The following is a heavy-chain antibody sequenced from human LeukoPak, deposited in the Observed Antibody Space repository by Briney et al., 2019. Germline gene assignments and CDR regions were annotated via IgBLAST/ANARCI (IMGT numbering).Heavy chain of an antibody. D-gene: IGHD1-14*01. V-gene: IGHV1-69*13. CDR2: IIPIFGTT. CDR3: ATFTGDQPGRFDH. Sequence: GASVKVSCKASGGTFSRYGITWVRQAPGQGLEWMGGIIPIFGTTNYAQEFQGRITITADESTSTAYMELSSLRSEDAAVYYCATFTGDQPGRFDHWGQGTQVTVSA. J-gene: IGHJ4*02. CDR1: GGTFSRYG.